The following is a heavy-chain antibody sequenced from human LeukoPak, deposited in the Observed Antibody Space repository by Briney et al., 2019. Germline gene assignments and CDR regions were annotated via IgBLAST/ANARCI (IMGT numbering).Heavy chain of an antibody. CDR3: AKDLDCSSTNCYPDY. V-gene: IGHV3-23*01. D-gene: IGHD2-2*01. Sequence: PGGSLRLSCAASGFTFSSSAMSWVRQAPGKGLEWVPAISGSSGSTYYADSVKGRFTISRDNSKNTLYLQMNSLRAEDTAVYYCAKDLDCSSTNCYPDYWGQGTLVTVSS. CDR1: GFTFSSSA. CDR2: ISGSSGST. J-gene: IGHJ4*02.